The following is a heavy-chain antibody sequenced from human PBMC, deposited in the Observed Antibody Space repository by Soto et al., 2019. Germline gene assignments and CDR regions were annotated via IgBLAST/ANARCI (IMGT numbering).Heavy chain of an antibody. CDR2: IYHSGST. CDR3: VTSLNYDFWRDGGRHYYFDY. V-gene: IGHV4-30-2*01. D-gene: IGHD3-3*01. CDR1: GGSISSGGYS. J-gene: IGHJ4*02. Sequence: SETLSLTCAVSGGSISSGGYSWSWIRQPPGKGLEWIGKIYHSGSTNYNPSLKNRVTISVDKSNNQFSLRLSSVTAADTAVYFCVTSLNYDFWRDGGRHYYFDYWGQGTLVTVSS.